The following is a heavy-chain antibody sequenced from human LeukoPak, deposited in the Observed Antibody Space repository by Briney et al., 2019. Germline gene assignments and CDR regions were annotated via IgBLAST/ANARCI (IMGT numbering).Heavy chain of an antibody. V-gene: IGHV3-30*02. CDR2: IRYDGSNK. CDR3: AKIGMLNCDSIQRGNYYYYMDV. D-gene: IGHD3-22*01. CDR1: GFTFSSYG. Sequence: PGGSLRLSCAASGFTFSSYGMHWVRQAPGKGLEWVAFIRYDGSNKYYADSVKGRFTISRDNSKNTLYLQMNSLRAEDTAVYYCAKIGMLNCDSIQRGNYYYYMDVWGKGTTVTVSS. J-gene: IGHJ6*03.